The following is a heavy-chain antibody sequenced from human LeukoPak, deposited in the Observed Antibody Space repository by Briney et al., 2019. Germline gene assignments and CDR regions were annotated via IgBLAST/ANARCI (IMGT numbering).Heavy chain of an antibody. CDR1: GFTFSTTA. CDR3: VKGIRGYYYNMDV. J-gene: IGHJ6*02. CDR2: IRGSGDRT. V-gene: IGHV3-23*01. Sequence: PGGSLRLSCAASGFTFSTTAMSWVRQAPGQGLEWVSGIRGSGDRTFYADSVEGRFTISRDKSKNTLYLQMNSLRAEDTAVYYCVKGIRGYYYNMDVWGRGTLVTVSS.